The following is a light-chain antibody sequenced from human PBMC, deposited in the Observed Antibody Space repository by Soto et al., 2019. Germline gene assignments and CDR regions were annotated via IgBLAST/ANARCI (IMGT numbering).Light chain of an antibody. CDR2: EVT. CDR1: SSDVGNYNL. V-gene: IGLV2-23*02. Sequence: QSALTQPASVSGSPGQSITISCTGTSSDVGNYNLVSWYQHHPGTAPKLMVYEVTKRPSGVSSRFSGSKSGNTASLTISGLLGEGEACFYFCSACNRAFACVVGGGTKLTVL. CDR3: CSACNRAFACV. J-gene: IGLJ2*01.